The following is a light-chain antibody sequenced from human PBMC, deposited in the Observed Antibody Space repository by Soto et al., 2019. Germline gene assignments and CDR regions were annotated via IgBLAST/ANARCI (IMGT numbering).Light chain of an antibody. CDR1: QSISSY. CDR2: AAS. CDR3: QFPTSLPLS. Sequence: DIQMTLYKSSPSASVGDRVTITCRASQSISSYLNWYQQKPGKAPKLLIYAASSLQSGVPSRFSGSGSGTDFTLTISSLQPEDVATYYCQFPTSLPLSFSGVTKVDIK. V-gene: IGKV1-39*01. J-gene: IGKJ4*01.